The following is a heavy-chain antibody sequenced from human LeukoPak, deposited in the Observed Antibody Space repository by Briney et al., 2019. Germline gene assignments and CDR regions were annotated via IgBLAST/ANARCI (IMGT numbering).Heavy chain of an antibody. V-gene: IGHV3-7*01. CDR2: IQPDGSQG. CDR3: TRDPLYGALDS. Sequence: GGSLRLSCVASGFTFGSYWMTWVRQAPGKGLEWVANIQPDGSQGLYVDSVKGRFIISRDNAKKSLYLQMNSLRAEDTAVYYCTRDPLYGALDSWGQGTLITVSS. CDR1: GFTFGSYW. D-gene: IGHD4-17*01. J-gene: IGHJ4*02.